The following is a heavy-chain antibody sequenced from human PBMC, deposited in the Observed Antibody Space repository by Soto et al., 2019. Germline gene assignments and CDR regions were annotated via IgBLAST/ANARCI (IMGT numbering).Heavy chain of an antibody. Sequence: ASMKVSCKASGYTFTSYDINWVRQATGQGLEWMGWMNPNSGNTGYAQKFQGRVTMTRNTSISTAYMELSSLRSEDTAVYYCARAVSPDKWFDPLGQGTLVTVSS. D-gene: IGHD6-19*01. CDR3: ARAVSPDKWFDP. J-gene: IGHJ5*02. V-gene: IGHV1-8*01. CDR2: MNPNSGNT. CDR1: GYTFTSYD.